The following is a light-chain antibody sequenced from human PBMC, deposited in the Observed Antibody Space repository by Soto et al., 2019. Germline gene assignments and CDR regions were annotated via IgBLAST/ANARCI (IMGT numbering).Light chain of an antibody. CDR1: SGSIASNY. Sequence: NFMLTQPHSVSESPGKTVTISCTRSSGSIASNYVQWYQQRPGSAPTTVIYEDNQRPSGVAGRFSGSIDSASNSASLTIAGLKSEDEADYYCQSYDSSNPVVFGGGTKLTVL. CDR3: QSYDSSNPVV. CDR2: EDN. V-gene: IGLV6-57*03. J-gene: IGLJ2*01.